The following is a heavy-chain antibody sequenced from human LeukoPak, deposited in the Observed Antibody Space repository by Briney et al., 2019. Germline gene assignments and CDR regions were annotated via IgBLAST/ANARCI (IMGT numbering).Heavy chain of an antibody. D-gene: IGHD3-22*01. V-gene: IGHV3-23*01. Sequence: GGSLRLSCAASGFTFSSYAMSWVRQAPGKGLEWVSAISGSGGSTYYADSVKGRFTISRDNSKNTLYLQMNSLRAEDTAVYYCAKEGDGYYSDYYGMDVWGQGTTVTVSS. CDR1: GFTFSSYA. CDR3: AKEGDGYYSDYYGMDV. CDR2: ISGSGGST. J-gene: IGHJ6*02.